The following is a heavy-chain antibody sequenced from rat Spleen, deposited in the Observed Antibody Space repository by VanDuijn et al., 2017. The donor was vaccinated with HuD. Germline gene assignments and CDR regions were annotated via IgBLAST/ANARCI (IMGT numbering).Heavy chain of an antibody. V-gene: IGHV2-32*01. J-gene: IGHJ2*01. Sequence: QVQLKESGPGLVQPSQTLSLTCTVSGFSLTRNHVHWVRQPPGKGLEWMGVIWGDGSTAYNSALKSRLSISRDTSKGQVFLKRGSLKIEDTATYNCASEDYWGQGVMVTVSS. CDR3: ASEDY. CDR2: IWGDGST. CDR1: GFSLTRNH.